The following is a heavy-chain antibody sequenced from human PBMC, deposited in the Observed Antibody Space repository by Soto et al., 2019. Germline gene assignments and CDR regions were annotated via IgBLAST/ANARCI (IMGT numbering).Heavy chain of an antibody. V-gene: IGHV3-23*01. Sequence: GSLRLSCAASGFTFSSYAMSWVRQAPGKGLEWVSAISGSGGSTYYADSVKGRFTISRDNSKNTLYLQMNSLRAEDTAVYYCXXXXGXXXXXXXXXXXYGMXVXXXXT. J-gene: IGHJ6*02. CDR3: XXXXGXXXXXXXXXXXYGMXV. CDR1: GFTFSSYA. CDR2: ISGSGGST.